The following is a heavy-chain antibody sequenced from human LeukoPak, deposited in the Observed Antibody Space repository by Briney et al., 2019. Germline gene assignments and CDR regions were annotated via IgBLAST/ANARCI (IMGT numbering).Heavy chain of an antibody. CDR3: AKDRQWLVYGGAFDY. V-gene: IGHV3-9*01. CDR1: GFTFVDYA. Sequence: GGSLRLSFPPSGFTFVDYALHGVRQPPGKGLEWVQRISWNSGSIGYADSVKGRFTISRDNAKNSLYLQMNSLRAEDTVLYYCAKDRQWLVYGGAFDYWGQGTLVTVSS. J-gene: IGHJ4*02. CDR2: ISWNSGSI. D-gene: IGHD6-19*01.